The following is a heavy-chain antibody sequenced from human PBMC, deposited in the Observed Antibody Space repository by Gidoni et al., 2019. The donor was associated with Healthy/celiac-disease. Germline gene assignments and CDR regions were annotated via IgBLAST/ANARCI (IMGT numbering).Heavy chain of an antibody. V-gene: IGHV4-61*02. CDR2: IYTSWST. D-gene: IGHD6-19*01. Sequence: GQLQESGQGLVKPAQTLPLTCTVAGDSISSGSHYWSWIRQPAGKGLGWIGRIYTSWSTNYNPSLKSRVTMSVDTSKNQFSLKLSSVTAAATAVYYCAREQWLELRNYYYYYMDVWGKGTTVTVSS. J-gene: IGHJ6*03. CDR1: GDSISSGSHY. CDR3: AREQWLELRNYYYYYMDV.